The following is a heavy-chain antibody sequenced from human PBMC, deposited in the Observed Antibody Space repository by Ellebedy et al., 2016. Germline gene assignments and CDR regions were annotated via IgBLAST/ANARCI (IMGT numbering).Heavy chain of an antibody. CDR1: GFSLTTNEVV. CDR3: VHRTTVTSVDY. J-gene: IGHJ4*02. V-gene: IGHV2-5*01. CDR2: IYGNDDK. D-gene: IGHD4-17*01. Sequence: SGPTLVKPTQTLTMTCTFSGFSLTTNEVVVGWVRQPPGRAPEWLAFIYGNDDKRYSPSLKSRLTITKDTSKNQVVLTLTNMDPVDTATYYCVHRTTVTSVDYWGQGTLVTVSS.